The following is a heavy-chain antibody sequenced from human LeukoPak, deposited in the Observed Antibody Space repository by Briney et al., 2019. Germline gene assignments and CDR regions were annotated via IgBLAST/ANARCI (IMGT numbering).Heavy chain of an antibody. D-gene: IGHD1-26*01. CDR2: ISWNSGSI. J-gene: IGHJ5*02. V-gene: IGHV3-9*01. CDR3: AKDTGSWGWFDP. Sequence: GSSLRLSCAVSGFIYQHYDMLWARHARAKAREGVSGISWNSGSIGYADSVKGRFTIPRDNAKNSLYLQMNSLRAEDTALYYCAKDTGSWGWFDPWGQGTLVSVPS. CDR1: GFIYQHYD.